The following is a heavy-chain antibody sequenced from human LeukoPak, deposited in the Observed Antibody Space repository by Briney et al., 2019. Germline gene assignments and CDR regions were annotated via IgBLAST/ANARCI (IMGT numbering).Heavy chain of an antibody. CDR1: GFTFSSYS. J-gene: IGHJ4*02. CDR2: ISSSSSYI. D-gene: IGHD6-13*01. V-gene: IGHV3-21*01. CDR3: ARGLIAADKFDY. Sequence: GGSLRLSCAASGFTFSSYSMNWVRQAPGKGLEWVSSISSSSSYIYHADSVKGRFTISRDNAKNSLYLQMNSLRAEDTAVYYCARGLIAADKFDYWGQGTLVTVSS.